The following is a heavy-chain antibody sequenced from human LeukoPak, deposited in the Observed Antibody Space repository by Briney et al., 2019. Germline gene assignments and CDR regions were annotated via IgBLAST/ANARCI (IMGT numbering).Heavy chain of an antibody. Sequence: PGGSLTLSCAASGFTFSSYAMSWVRQPPGKGLEWVSTITGSGGSTFYADSVKGRFTISRDNSKNTLDLQMNSLRVEDTAVYYCAKGFFGSSNYYFEYWGEGALVTVSS. V-gene: IGHV3-23*01. CDR2: ITGSGGST. CDR3: AKGFFGSSNYYFEY. D-gene: IGHD6-13*01. J-gene: IGHJ4*02. CDR1: GFTFSSYA.